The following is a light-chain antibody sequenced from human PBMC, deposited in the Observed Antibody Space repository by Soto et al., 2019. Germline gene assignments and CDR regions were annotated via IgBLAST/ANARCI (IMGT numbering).Light chain of an antibody. J-gene: IGLJ1*01. Sequence: SYELTQPPSVSVAPGQTARITCGGNKIGRKSVHWYQQKPGQAPVLVVYDDSDRPSGIPERFSGSNSGNTATLTISRVEAGDEADYYCQVWDSSSDHRVFGTGTKVTVL. CDR1: KIGRKS. CDR3: QVWDSSSDHRV. CDR2: DDS. V-gene: IGLV3-21*02.